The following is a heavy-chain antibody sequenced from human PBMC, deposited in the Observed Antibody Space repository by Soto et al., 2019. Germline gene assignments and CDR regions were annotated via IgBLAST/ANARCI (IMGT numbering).Heavy chain of an antibody. Sequence: EVQLVESGGGLVQPGGSLRLSCAASGFTVSSNYMSWVRQAPGKGLEWVSVIYSGGGTYYADSVKSRFTISRLNYENTLYLQMNSLRAEDTAVYYCARDRCNRGWYSSDFWGQGTLVTVSS. V-gene: IGHV3-53*04. CDR3: ARDRCNRGWYSSDF. CDR1: GFTVSSNY. CDR2: IYSGGGT. D-gene: IGHD6-19*01. J-gene: IGHJ4*02.